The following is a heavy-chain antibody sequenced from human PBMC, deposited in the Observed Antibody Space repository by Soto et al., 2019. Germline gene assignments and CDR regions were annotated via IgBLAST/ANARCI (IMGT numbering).Heavy chain of an antibody. CDR1: EYIFTSYC. Sequence: GESLKIYCLGSEYIFTSYCIGWGRQMPGKGLAWVGIIYPGDSATRYSPSFHGKVTISADKSISTAYLQWSSLRASATAMYYCARLRDSYYGMDVWGQGTTVTGSS. D-gene: IGHD3-22*01. V-gene: IGHV5-51*01. CDR2: IYPGDSAT. CDR3: ARLRDSYYGMDV. J-gene: IGHJ6*02.